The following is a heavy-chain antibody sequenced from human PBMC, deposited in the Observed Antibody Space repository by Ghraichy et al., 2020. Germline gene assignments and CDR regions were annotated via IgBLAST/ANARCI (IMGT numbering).Heavy chain of an antibody. CDR1: GFTVSSNY. D-gene: IGHD3-22*01. J-gene: IGHJ6*03. CDR3: ARAVSYYDSSGYSAYYMDV. V-gene: IGHV3-53*01. Sequence: GESLNISCAASGFTVSSNYMSWVRQAPGKGLEWVSVIYSGGSTYYADSVKGRFTISRDNSKNTLYLQMNSLRAEDTAVYYCARAVSYYDSSGYSAYYMDVWGKGTTVTVSS. CDR2: IYSGGST.